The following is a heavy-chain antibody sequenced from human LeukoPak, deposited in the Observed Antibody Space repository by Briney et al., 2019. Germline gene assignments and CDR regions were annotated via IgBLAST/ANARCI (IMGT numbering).Heavy chain of an antibody. CDR1: GGSFSGYY. J-gene: IGHJ4*02. Sequence: SETLSLTCAVYGGSFSGYYWSWIRQPPGKGLEWIGYIYYSGSTNYNPSLKSRVTISVDTSKNQFSLKLSSVTAADTAVYYCARVGGSYLKLDYWGQGTLVTVSS. CDR2: IYYSGST. D-gene: IGHD1-26*01. CDR3: ARVGGSYLKLDY. V-gene: IGHV4-59*01.